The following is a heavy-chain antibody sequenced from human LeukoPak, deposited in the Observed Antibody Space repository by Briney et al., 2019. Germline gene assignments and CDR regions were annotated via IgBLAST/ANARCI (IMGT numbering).Heavy chain of an antibody. CDR3: ASHKGTIFGVVPYYFDY. J-gene: IGHJ4*02. CDR2: ISSSSSTI. D-gene: IGHD3-3*01. CDR1: GFTFSSYS. Sequence: GGSLRLSCAASGFTFSSYSMNWVRQAPGKGLEWVSYISSSSSTIYYADSVKGRFTISRDNAKNSLYLQMNSLRAEDTAVYYCASHKGTIFGVVPYYFDYWGQGTLVTVSS. V-gene: IGHV3-48*01.